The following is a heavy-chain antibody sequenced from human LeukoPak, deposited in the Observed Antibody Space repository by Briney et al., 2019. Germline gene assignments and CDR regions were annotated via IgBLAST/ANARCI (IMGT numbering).Heavy chain of an antibody. CDR1: GYTFTSYG. V-gene: IGHV1-18*01. CDR2: ISAYNGNT. CDR3: ARRHYYGSGTYPPKDAFDI. D-gene: IGHD3-10*01. J-gene: IGHJ3*02. Sequence: ASVKVSCKASGYTFTSYGISWVRQAPGQGLEWMGWISAYNGNTNYAQKLQGRVTMTRDTSTSTVYMELSSLRSEDTAVYYCARRHYYGSGTYPPKDAFDIWGQGTMVTVSS.